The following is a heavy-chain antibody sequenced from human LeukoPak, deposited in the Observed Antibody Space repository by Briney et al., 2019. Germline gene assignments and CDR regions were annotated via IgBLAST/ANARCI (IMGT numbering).Heavy chain of an antibody. CDR1: GFTVSSNY. CDR2: IYSGGST. V-gene: IGHV3-53*01. Sequence: PGGSLRLSCAASGFTVSSNYMSWVRQAPGKGLEWVSVIYSGGSTYYADSVKGRFTISRDNSKNTLYLQMNSLRAEDTAVYYCARDPGDYYDSASYFQHWGQGTLVTVSS. CDR3: ARDPGDYYDSASYFQH. J-gene: IGHJ1*01. D-gene: IGHD3-22*01.